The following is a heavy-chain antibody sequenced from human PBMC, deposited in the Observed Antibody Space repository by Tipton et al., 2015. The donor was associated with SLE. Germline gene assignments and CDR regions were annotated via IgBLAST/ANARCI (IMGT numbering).Heavy chain of an antibody. Sequence: SLRLSCAASGFTFSDYYMSWIRQAPGKGLEWVSSISGSSSYIYYTDSLKGRFTISRDNAKSSLYLQMNSLRAEDTAVYYCARDRDYYDSSGISYWGQGTLVTVSS. CDR2: ISGSSSYI. CDR3: ARDRDYYDSSGISY. V-gene: IGHV3-11*06. J-gene: IGHJ4*02. D-gene: IGHD3-22*01. CDR1: GFTFSDYY.